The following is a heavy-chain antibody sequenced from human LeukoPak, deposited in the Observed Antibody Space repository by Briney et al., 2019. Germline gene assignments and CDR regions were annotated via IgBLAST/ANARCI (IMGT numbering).Heavy chain of an antibody. D-gene: IGHD6-13*01. CDR3: ARDWRIAAAGTSGYYYGMDV. CDR2: IYSGGST. J-gene: IGHJ6*02. CDR1: GFTFSSHW. V-gene: IGHV3-53*04. Sequence: GGSLRLSCAASGFTFSSHWMHWVRQAPGKGLEWVSVIYSGGSTYYADSVKGRFTISRHNSKNTLYLQMNSLRAEDTAVYYCARDWRIAAAGTSGYYYGMDVWGQGTTVTVSS.